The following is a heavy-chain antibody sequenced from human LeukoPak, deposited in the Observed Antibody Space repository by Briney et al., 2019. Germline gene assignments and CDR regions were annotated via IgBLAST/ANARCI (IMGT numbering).Heavy chain of an antibody. CDR3: ASALGIHAFEI. D-gene: IGHD3-10*01. CDR1: GGSISSGSYY. J-gene: IGHJ3*02. Sequence: PSETLSLTCTVSGGSISSGSYYWSWIRQPAGKGLEWIGRIYTSGSTNYNPSLKSRVTISVDTSKNQFSLKLSSVTAADTAVYYCASALGIHAFEIWGQGTMVTVSS. CDR2: IYTSGST. V-gene: IGHV4-61*02.